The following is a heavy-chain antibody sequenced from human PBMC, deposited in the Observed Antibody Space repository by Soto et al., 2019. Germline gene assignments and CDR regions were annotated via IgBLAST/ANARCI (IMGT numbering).Heavy chain of an antibody. CDR3: ARDSTWIPYYHYGMDV. D-gene: IGHD5-18*01. CDR1: GFTFSDYA. Sequence: EVQVVESGGGVVPPGGSLRLSCAGSGFTFSDYAMTWVRQAPGKGLEWVSVIYSGGNTHYADSVKGRFTISRDNSKNTLYLQMNSLRAEDTAVYYCARDSTWIPYYHYGMDVWGQGTTVTVSS. J-gene: IGHJ6*02. V-gene: IGHV3-66*01. CDR2: IYSGGNT.